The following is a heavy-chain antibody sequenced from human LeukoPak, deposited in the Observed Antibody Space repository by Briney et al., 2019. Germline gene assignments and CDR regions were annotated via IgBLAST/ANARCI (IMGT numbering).Heavy chain of an antibody. V-gene: IGHV3-21*04. CDR1: GFTFSTYS. Sequence: PGGSLRLSCAASGFTFSTYSMNWLRLAPGKGLEWVSSISPDSNYKYYVDSVKGRFTISRDNAKSSLYLQMNSLRAEDTAVYYCATRAHIVVVPAAKFDPWGQGTLVTVSS. J-gene: IGHJ5*02. D-gene: IGHD2-2*01. CDR3: ATRAHIVVVPAAKFDP. CDR2: ISPDSNYK.